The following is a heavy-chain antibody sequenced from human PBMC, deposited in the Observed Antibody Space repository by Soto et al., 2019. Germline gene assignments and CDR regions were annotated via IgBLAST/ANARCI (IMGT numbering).Heavy chain of an antibody. CDR2: IIPAFGTA. CDR3: ARGLDQLPVGLYFDT. Sequence: QVQLVQSGAEVKNPGSSVKVSCKTSGGTFNSYLIDWVRQAPGQGLEWMGGIIPAFGTAKYAQKFQGRVTITADKSTTTAYMELRTLTPEDTAVYYCARGLDQLPVGLYFDTWDEGTLVTFSS. J-gene: IGHJ4*02. D-gene: IGHD2-2*01. CDR1: GGTFNSYL. V-gene: IGHV1-69*06.